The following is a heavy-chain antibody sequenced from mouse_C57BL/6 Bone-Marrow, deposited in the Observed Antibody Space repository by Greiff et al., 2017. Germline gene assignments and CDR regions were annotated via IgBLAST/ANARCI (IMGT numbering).Heavy chain of an antibody. J-gene: IGHJ2*01. Sequence: QVQLQQPGAELVMPGASVKLSCKASGYTFTSYWMHWVKQRPGQGLEWIGEIDPSDSYTNYNQKFKGKSTLTVDKSSSTAYMQLSNLTSEDSAVYYCARLEGRPYYFDYWGQGTALTVSS. CDR2: IDPSDSYT. CDR1: GYTFTSYW. CDR3: ARLEGRPYYFDY. D-gene: IGHD1-2*01. V-gene: IGHV1-69*01.